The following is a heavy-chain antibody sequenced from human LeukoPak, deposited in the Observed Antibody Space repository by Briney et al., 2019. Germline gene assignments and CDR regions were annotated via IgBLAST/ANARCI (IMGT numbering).Heavy chain of an antibody. D-gene: IGHD6-13*01. CDR2: ISCRSSPI. CDR3: ARAYPPLRTAAAGDQ. CDR1: GFTFSDCD. J-gene: IGHJ4*02. V-gene: IGHV3-21*01. Sequence: GGSLRLSCTASGFTFSDCDMSWVRQAPGKGLEWVSSISCRSSPIYYADSVKGRFTISRDNAKNSLYLQMDSLRAGDTAVYYCARAYPPLRTAAAGDQWGQGTLVTVSS.